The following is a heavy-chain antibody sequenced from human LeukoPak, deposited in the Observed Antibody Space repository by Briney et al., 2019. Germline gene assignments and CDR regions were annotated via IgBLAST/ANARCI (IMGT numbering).Heavy chain of an antibody. V-gene: IGHV3-30*03. Sequence: GGSLRLSCAASGFTFSSSGMHWVRQAPGKGLEWGAVISYDGSNEYYADCVKGRFTISRDNSKDTLDLQINRLRAEDTDVDYCATSAHVAYDSSGDYGEFDYGGQGTLVTVSS. CDR2: ISYDGSNE. CDR1: GFTFSSSG. J-gene: IGHJ4*02. D-gene: IGHD3-22*01. CDR3: ATSAHVAYDSSGDYGEFDY.